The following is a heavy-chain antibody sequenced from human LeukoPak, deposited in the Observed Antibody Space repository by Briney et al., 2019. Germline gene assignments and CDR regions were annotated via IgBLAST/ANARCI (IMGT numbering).Heavy chain of an antibody. CDR2: ISSGGST. Sequence: SETLSLTCTVSGGSISSSGYYWGWIRQLPGKGLEWIGSISSGGSTHYIPSLKSRVTISVDTSKNQFSLKLSSVTAADTAVYYCARRSYDGSGYYYVDYWGQGTLVTVSS. D-gene: IGHD3-22*01. CDR1: GGSISSSGYY. CDR3: ARRSYDGSGYYYVDY. J-gene: IGHJ4*02. V-gene: IGHV4-39*01.